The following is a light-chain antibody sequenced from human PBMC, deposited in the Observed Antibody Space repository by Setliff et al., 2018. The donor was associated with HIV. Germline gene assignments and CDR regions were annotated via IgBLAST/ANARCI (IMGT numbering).Light chain of an antibody. CDR2: GVN. V-gene: IGLV2-14*02. Sequence: QSVLTQPASVSGSPGQSITISCTGTTSDVGSCNLVSWYQQHPGRAPKLIIYGVNKRPSEVSSRFSASKSGTSASLAISGLQSDDEADYYCSAWDDSLNACVFGTGTKVTVL. J-gene: IGLJ1*01. CDR1: TSDVGSCNL. CDR3: SAWDDSLNACV.